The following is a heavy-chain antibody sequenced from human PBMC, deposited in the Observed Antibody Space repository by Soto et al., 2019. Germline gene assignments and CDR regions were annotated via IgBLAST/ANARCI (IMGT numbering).Heavy chain of an antibody. CDR2: IYYSGST. D-gene: IGHD6-19*01. V-gene: IGHV4-59*01. CDR1: GASITTYY. CDR3: ARGIEGWYQGRYYYGMDV. Sequence: SETLSLTCTVSGASITTYYWSWFRHPPGQGLEWIGSIYYSGSTNSNPSLKSRVTISVDTSKNQFSLKLSSVTAADTAVYYCARGIEGWYQGRYYYGMDVWGQGTTVTVSS. J-gene: IGHJ6*02.